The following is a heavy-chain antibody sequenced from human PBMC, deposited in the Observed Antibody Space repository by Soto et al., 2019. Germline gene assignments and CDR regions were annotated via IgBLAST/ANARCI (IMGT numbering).Heavy chain of an antibody. J-gene: IGHJ4*02. CDR3: ARTFDFWSGYYDY. D-gene: IGHD3-3*01. V-gene: IGHV4-31*03. Sequence: SETMSLTCTVSGGSISSGGYYWSWIRQHPGKGLEWIGYIYYSGSTYYNPSLKSRVTISVDTSKNQFSLKLSSVTAADTAVYYCARTFDFWSGYYDYWGQGTLVTVSS. CDR2: IYYSGST. CDR1: GGSISSGGYY.